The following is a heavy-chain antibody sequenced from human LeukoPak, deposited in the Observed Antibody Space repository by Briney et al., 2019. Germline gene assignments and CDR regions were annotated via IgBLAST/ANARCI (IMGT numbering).Heavy chain of an antibody. V-gene: IGHV3-66*01. CDR1: GFTVSSNY. Sequence: TGGSLRLSCAASGFTVSSNYMSWVRQAPGKGLEWVSTIYTGGDTYYADSVKGRFTISRDNSQNTLYLQMNTLRAEDTAVYYCARDGNPPHWGQGTLVTVSS. D-gene: IGHD1-14*01. CDR2: IYTGGDT. CDR3: ARDGNPPH. J-gene: IGHJ1*01.